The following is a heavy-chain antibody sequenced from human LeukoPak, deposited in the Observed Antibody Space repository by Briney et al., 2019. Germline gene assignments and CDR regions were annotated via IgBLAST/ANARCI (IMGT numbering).Heavy chain of an antibody. CDR3: ARVNLGALDY. D-gene: IGHD3-10*01. J-gene: IGHJ4*02. Sequence: GGSLGLSCAASGFTFSSYTMNWVRQAPGKGLEWVSSITSSSSYIYYADSVKGRFTISRDNAKNSLYLQMNSLRAEDTAVYYCARVNLGALDYWGQGTLVTVSS. CDR2: ITSSSSYI. CDR1: GFTFSSYT. V-gene: IGHV3-21*01.